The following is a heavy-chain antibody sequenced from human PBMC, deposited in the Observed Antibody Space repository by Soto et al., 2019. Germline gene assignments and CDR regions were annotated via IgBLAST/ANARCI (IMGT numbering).Heavy chain of an antibody. V-gene: IGHV4-61*01. J-gene: IGHJ6*02. Sequence: RGRYSRTYIGFPPGKGLEWIGYIYYSGSTNYNPSLKSRVTISVDTSKNQFSLKLSSVTAADTAVYYCARGSHFFFLSRYPQNATDVCG. CDR1: RGRYS. D-gene: IGHD3-3*01. CDR2: IYYSGST. CDR3: ARGSHFFFLSRYPQNATDV.